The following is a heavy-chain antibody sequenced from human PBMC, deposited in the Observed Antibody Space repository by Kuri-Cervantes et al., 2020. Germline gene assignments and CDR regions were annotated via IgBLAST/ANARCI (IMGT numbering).Heavy chain of an antibody. D-gene: IGHD3-10*01. Sequence: GGSLRLSYAASGFSFSDYGLHWVRQAPGKGLEWVAVISYDGTKVYYGDSVKGRCTISRDNSKNTLFLQMNSLRAEDTAVYYCARDLITMVQGVAFDIWGQGTMVTVSS. CDR3: ARDLITMVQGVAFDI. V-gene: IGHV3-30*03. CDR1: GFSFSDYG. CDR2: ISYDGTKV. J-gene: IGHJ3*02.